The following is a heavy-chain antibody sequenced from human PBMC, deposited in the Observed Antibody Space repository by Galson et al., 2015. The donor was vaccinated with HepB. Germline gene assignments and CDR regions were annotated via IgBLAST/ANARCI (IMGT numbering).Heavy chain of an antibody. D-gene: IGHD3-22*01. CDR3: ARAEVWLWTYYYYGMDV. Sequence: SLRLSCAASGFTFSSYSMNWVRQAPGKGLEWVSSISSSSSYIYYADSVKGRFTISRDNAKNSLYLQMNSLRAEDTAVYYCARAEVWLWTYYYYGMDVWGQGTTVTVSS. CDR1: GFTFSSYS. V-gene: IGHV3-21*01. J-gene: IGHJ6*02. CDR2: ISSSSSYI.